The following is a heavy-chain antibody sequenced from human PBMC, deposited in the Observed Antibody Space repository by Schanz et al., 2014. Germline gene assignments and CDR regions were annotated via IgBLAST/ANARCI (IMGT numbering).Heavy chain of an antibody. V-gene: IGHV3-23*01. Sequence: EVQLLESGGGLVQPGGSLRLSCAGSGFTFSSYAMSWVRQTPGKGLEWVSVISGSGVTIYYADSVKGRFTISRDNSKNRLYLKMNSGRAGERAVNNGEKDDEGYLPPPRHDAFDVWGQGTVVTVSS. D-gene: IGHD1-1*01. CDR1: GFTFSSYA. CDR2: ISGSGVTI. CDR3: EKDDEGYLPPPRHDAFDV. J-gene: IGHJ3*01.